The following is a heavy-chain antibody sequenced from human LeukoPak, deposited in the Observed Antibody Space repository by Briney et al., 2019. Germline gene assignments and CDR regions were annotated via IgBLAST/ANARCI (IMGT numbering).Heavy chain of an antibody. CDR3: ARDGGSSGWYV. CDR1: GYTFTFYY. V-gene: IGHV1-2*02. CDR2: INPNSGGT. D-gene: IGHD6-19*01. J-gene: IGHJ6*02. Sequence: GASVTVSCTSSGYTFTFYYMHWVRQAPGQGLEWMGWINPNSGGTNYAQKFQGRVTMTRDTSISTAYMELSRLRSDDTAVYYCARDGGSSGWYVWGQGTTVTVSS.